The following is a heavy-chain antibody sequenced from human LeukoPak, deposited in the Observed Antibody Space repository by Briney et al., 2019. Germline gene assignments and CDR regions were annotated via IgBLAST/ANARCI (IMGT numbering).Heavy chain of an antibody. V-gene: IGHV1-18*01. CDR3: ARESIVVVPANEVYYGMDV. D-gene: IGHD2-2*01. CDR2: ISAYNGNT. Sequence: ASVTVSCKASGYTFTSYGISWVRQAPGQGLEWMGWISAYNGNTNYAQKLQGRVTMTTDTSTSTAYMELRSLRSDDTAVYYCARESIVVVPANEVYYGMDVWGQGTTVTVSS. J-gene: IGHJ6*02. CDR1: GYTFTSYG.